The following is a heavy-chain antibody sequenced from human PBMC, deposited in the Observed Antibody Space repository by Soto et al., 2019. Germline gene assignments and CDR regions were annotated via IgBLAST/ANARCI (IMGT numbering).Heavy chain of an antibody. CDR3: ARDHSIAAVLYYGMDV. V-gene: IGHV4-61*01. J-gene: IGHJ6*02. CDR2: IYYSGST. Sequence: PSETLSLTCTVSGGSVSSGSYYWSWIRQPPGKGLEWIGYIYYSGSTNYNPSLKSRVTISVDTPKNQFSLKLSSVTAADTAVYYCARDHSIAAVLYYGMDVWGQGTTVPVS. CDR1: GGSVSSGSYY. D-gene: IGHD6-6*01.